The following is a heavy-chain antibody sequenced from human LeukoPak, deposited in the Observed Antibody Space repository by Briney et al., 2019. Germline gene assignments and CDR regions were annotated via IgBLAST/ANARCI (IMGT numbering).Heavy chain of an antibody. V-gene: IGHV4-59*01. CDR1: GGSISSYY. D-gene: IGHD4-17*01. CDR3: ARDTDYGDQRDY. Sequence: RPSETLSLTCTVSGGSISSYYWSWIRQPPGKGLEWIGYIYYSGSTNYNPSLKSRVTISVDTSKNQFSLKLSSVTAADTAVYYCARDTDYGDQRDYWGQGTLVTVSS. J-gene: IGHJ4*02. CDR2: IYYSGST.